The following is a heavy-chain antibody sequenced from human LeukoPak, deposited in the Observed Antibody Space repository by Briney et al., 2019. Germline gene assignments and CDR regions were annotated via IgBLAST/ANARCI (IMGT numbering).Heavy chain of an antibody. V-gene: IGHV5-51*01. D-gene: IGHD2-2*01. J-gene: IGHJ3*01. CDR3: ARIQGYCSSTNCLGMDV. CDR1: GYSFTSHW. CDR2: IYPGDSDT. Sequence: GESLKISCKGSGYSFTSHWIGWVRQMPGKGLERMGIIYPGDSDTRYSPSFQGHVTISADKSISTAYLQWSSLKASDTAIHYCARIQGYCSSTNCLGMDVWGQGTMVTVSS.